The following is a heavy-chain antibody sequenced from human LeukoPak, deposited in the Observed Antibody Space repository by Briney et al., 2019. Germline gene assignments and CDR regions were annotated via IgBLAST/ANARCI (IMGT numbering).Heavy chain of an antibody. J-gene: IGHJ3*02. V-gene: IGHV4-30-4*01. CDR3: ASTSKYIGSGRDDSFDI. CDR2: ISYSGGT. D-gene: IGHD3-10*01. CDR1: GGSISTGGYY. Sequence: PPETLSLTCTVSGGSISTGGYYWSWIRQPPGKGLEWIGYISYSGGTYYNPSLKSRVSISVDTSKSQFSLKMSSVTAADTAVYYCASTSKYIGSGRDDSFDIWGQGTMVTVSS.